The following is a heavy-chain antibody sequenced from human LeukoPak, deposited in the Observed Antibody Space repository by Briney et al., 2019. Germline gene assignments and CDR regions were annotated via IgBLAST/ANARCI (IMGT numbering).Heavy chain of an antibody. CDR2: IYYSGST. V-gene: IGHV4-59*01. Sequence: SETLSLTCTVSGGSISSYYWSWIRQPPGKGLEWIGYIYYSGSTNYNPSLKSRVTISVDTSKNQFSLKLSSVTAADTAVYYCARRKNRQLWLLDYWGQGTLVTVSS. CDR1: GGSISSYY. CDR3: ARRKNRQLWLLDY. J-gene: IGHJ4*02. D-gene: IGHD5-18*01.